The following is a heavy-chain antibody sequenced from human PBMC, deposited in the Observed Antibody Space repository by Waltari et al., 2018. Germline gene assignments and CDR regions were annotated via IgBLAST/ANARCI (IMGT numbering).Heavy chain of an antibody. D-gene: IGHD3-9*01. CDR3: AKGGGRFDYDGFDF. CDR1: GFTFSIYT. V-gene: IGHV3-21*01. CDR2: ISSSSSYI. J-gene: IGHJ3*01. Sequence: EVQLVESGGGLVKPGGSLRLSCAASGFTFSIYTMNWVRQAPGKGLEWVSSISSSSSYIYYADSVKGRFTSSRDNAKKSLYLQMNSLRAEDTAVYYCAKGGGRFDYDGFDFWGQGTMVTVSS.